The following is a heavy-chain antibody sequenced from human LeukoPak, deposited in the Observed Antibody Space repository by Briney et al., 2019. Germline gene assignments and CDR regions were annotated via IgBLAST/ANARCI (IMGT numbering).Heavy chain of an antibody. CDR1: GYIFPSYG. Sequence: ASVKVSCKGSGYIFPSYGLAWVRQAPGQGLEWMGWISGYNGNTNYAQNLQGRVTMTTDTSTSTAYMELRSLRSDDTAVYYCARGLGVVTAQSEQPKPRYFDLWGRGTQVTVSS. J-gene: IGHJ2*01. CDR3: ARGLGVVTAQSEQPKPRYFDL. CDR2: ISGYNGNT. D-gene: IGHD2-21*02. V-gene: IGHV1-18*01.